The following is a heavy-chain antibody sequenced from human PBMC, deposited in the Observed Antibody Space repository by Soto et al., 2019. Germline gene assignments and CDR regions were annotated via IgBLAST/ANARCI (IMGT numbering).Heavy chain of an antibody. CDR1: GYSFTSYW. CDR3: ARQAPSSGWYNRGDFDI. V-gene: IGHV5-51*01. J-gene: IGHJ3*02. Sequence: LGESLKISCKGSGYSFTSYWIGWVRQMPGKGLEWMGIIYPGDSDTRYSPSFQGQVTISADKSISTAYLQWSSLKASDTAMYYCARQAPSSGWYNRGDFDIWGQGTMVTVSS. D-gene: IGHD6-19*01. CDR2: IYPGDSDT.